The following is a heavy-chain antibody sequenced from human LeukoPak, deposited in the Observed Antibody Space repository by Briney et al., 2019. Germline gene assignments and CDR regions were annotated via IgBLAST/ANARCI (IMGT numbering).Heavy chain of an antibody. Sequence: VKVSCKASGYTFTGYYMHWVRQAPGQGLEWMGWINPNSGGTNYAQKFQGRVTMTRDTSISTAYMELSRLRSDDTAVYYCARWEGLYGSGSYSGYWGQGTLVTVSS. V-gene: IGHV1-2*02. D-gene: IGHD3-10*01. J-gene: IGHJ4*02. CDR3: ARWEGLYGSGSYSGY. CDR1: GYTFTGYY. CDR2: INPNSGGT.